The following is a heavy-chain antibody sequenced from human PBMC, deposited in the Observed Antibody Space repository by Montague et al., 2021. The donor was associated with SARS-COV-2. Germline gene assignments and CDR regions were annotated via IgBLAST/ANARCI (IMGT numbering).Heavy chain of an antibody. CDR3: ARDWGCTHFDY. V-gene: IGHV2-70*11. CDR2: IDWDDDK. Sequence: PALVKPTQTLTLTCTFSVFSLSTSQMCVSWIRQHPGKALEWLARIDWDDDKYYSTSLKTRLTISKDTSKNQVVLTMTNMDPVDTATYYCARDWGCTHFDYWGQGTLVTVSS. J-gene: IGHJ4*02. D-gene: IGHD7-27*01. CDR1: VFSLSTSQMC.